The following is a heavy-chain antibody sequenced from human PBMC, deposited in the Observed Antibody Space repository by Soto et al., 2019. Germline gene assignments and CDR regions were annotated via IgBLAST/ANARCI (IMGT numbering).Heavy chain of an antibody. Sequence: QGLEWMGWISAYNGNTNYAQKLQGRVTMTTDTSTSTAYMELRSLRSDDTAVYYCARGPIAVAEDNLFDPWGQGTLVTVSS. J-gene: IGHJ5*02. CDR3: ARGPIAVAEDNLFDP. V-gene: IGHV1-18*01. CDR2: ISAYNGNT. D-gene: IGHD6-19*01.